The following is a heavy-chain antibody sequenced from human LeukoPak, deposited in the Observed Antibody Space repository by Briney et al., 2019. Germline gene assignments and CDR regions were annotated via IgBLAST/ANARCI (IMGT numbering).Heavy chain of an antibody. CDR3: AKGSRDPPAVYFDY. J-gene: IGHJ4*02. V-gene: IGHV3-23*01. CDR1: GFTFSSYA. Sequence: GGSLRLTCAASGFTFSSYAMSWVRQAPGKGLEWVSAISGSGGSTYYADSVKGRFTISRDNSKNTLYLQMNSLRAEDTAVYYCAKGSRDPPAVYFDYWGQETLVTVP. CDR2: ISGSGGST.